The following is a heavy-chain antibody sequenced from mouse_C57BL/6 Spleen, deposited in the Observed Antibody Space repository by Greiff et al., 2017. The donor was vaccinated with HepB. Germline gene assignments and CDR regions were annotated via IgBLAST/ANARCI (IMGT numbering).Heavy chain of an antibody. J-gene: IGHJ2*01. Sequence: EVQLQQSGPELVKPGASVKISCKASGYSFTGYYMNWVKQSPEKSLEWIGEINPSTCGTTYNQKFKAKATLTVDKSSSTAYMQLKSLTSEDSAVYYCARWDGYSYFDYWGQGTTLTVSS. D-gene: IGHD2-3*01. CDR1: GYSFTGYY. CDR2: INPSTCGT. V-gene: IGHV1-42*01. CDR3: ARWDGYSYFDY.